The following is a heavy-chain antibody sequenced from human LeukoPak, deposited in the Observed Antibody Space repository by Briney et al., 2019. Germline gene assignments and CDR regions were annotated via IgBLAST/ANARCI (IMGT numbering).Heavy chain of an antibody. J-gene: IGHJ4*02. D-gene: IGHD3-22*01. CDR1: GFTFSSYA. Sequence: GGSLRLSCAASGFTFSSYAMHWVRQAPGKGLEWVSGISWNSGSIGHADSVKGRFTISRDNAKNSLYLQMNSLRAEDTALYYCAKDGTYYYDSSGYWGYFDYWGQGTLVTVSS. CDR2: ISWNSGSI. CDR3: AKDGTYYYDSSGYWGYFDY. V-gene: IGHV3-9*01.